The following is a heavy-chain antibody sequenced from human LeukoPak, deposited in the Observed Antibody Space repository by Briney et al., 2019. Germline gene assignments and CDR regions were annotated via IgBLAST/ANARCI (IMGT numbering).Heavy chain of an antibody. J-gene: IGHJ4*02. CDR1: GFTFTNYA. Sequence: GGSLRLSCAASGFTFTNYAMNWVRQAPGKGLEWVSAIGGGGAPTNYADSVKGRFTISRDNSRNTLYLQMNSLRAEDTALYYCVKDLPCTSASCYLRFDSWGQGTLVTVSS. CDR3: VKDLPCTSASCYLRFDS. D-gene: IGHD2-2*01. CDR2: IGGGGAPT. V-gene: IGHV3-23*01.